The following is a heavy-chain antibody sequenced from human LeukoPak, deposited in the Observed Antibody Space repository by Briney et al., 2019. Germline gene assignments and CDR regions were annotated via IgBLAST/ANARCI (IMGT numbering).Heavy chain of an antibody. J-gene: IGHJ2*01. CDR3: ASHGSAVGATDFDL. Sequence: SLEGACKGSRDSFARCYRDGVRQGRGQGLERMGIVNPSGGSTSYAQKFQGRVTMTRDTSTSTVYMELSSLRSEDTAVYYCASHGSAVGATDFDLWGRGTLVTVSS. CDR1: RDSFARCY. CDR2: VNPSGGST. V-gene: IGHV1-46*01. D-gene: IGHD1-26*01.